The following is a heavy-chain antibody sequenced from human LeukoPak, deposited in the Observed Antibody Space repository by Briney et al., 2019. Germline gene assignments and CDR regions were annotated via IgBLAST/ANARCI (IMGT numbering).Heavy chain of an antibody. D-gene: IGHD4-11*01. J-gene: IGHJ4*02. V-gene: IGHV4-34*01. CDR3: VRYTVYFDY. CDR2: INHSGST. Sequence: PSETLSLTCAVYGGSLSGYYWSWIRQPPGKGLEWIGEINHSGSTSYNPSLKSRVTISVDTSKNQFSLKLSSVTAADTAVYYCVRYTVYFDYWGQGTLVTVSS. CDR1: GGSLSGYY.